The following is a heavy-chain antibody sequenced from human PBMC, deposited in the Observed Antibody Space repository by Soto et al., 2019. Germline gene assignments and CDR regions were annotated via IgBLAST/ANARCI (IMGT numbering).Heavy chain of an antibody. CDR1: GFPFSSYG. V-gene: IGHV3-30*03. CDR2: ISYDGSNI. Sequence: QVQLVESGGGVVQPGRSLRLSCAASGFPFSSYGMHWVREAPGKGLEWVAVISYDGSNIYYADSVKGRFTISRDNSASTLYLQMNSLRPEDTALYYCVGGQYYFDYRGQGTLVTVSP. CDR3: VGGQYYFDY. J-gene: IGHJ4*02. D-gene: IGHD3-10*01.